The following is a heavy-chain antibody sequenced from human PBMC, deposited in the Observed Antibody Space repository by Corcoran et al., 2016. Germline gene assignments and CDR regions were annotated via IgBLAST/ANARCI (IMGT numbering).Heavy chain of an antibody. D-gene: IGHD2-15*01. CDR3: ARARDCSGGSCYDY. J-gene: IGHJ4*02. CDR1: GGSFIGYS. Sequence: QVQLQQWSAGLLKPSETLSLTCAVYGGSFIGYSWSCIRQPPGKCLGWIEEINHSGSTNYNPSLKSRVTISVDTSKNQFSLKLSSLTAADTAVYYWARARDCSGGSCYDYWGQGILVTVSS. CDR2: INHSGST. V-gene: IGHV4-34*01.